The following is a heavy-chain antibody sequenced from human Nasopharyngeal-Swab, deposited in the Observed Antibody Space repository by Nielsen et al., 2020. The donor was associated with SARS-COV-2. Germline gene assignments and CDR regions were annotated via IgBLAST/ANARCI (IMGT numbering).Heavy chain of an antibody. Sequence: GGSLRLSCATSGFAFSASALHWVRQPSGKGLEWVGRIGDKDHNYATTYGASVKGRFTISRDDSKNTAFLQLDSLKTEDTALYYCTTDFYFDYWGQGTLVTVSS. J-gene: IGHJ4*02. CDR1: GFAFSASA. V-gene: IGHV3-73*01. CDR3: TTDFYFDY. CDR2: IGDKDHNYAT.